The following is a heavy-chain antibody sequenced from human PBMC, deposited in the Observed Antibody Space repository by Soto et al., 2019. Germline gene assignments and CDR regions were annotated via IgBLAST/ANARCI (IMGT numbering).Heavy chain of an antibody. Sequence: QVQLQESGPGLVKPSQTLSLICTVSGGSINSGGYYWNWIRQHPGKGLEWIGYIYYSGSTYYNPFIRSRVTISAYTSENQFSLKLSSVTAADTAVYFCARGDRQSGYSSSWVFDYWGQGTLVNVSS. CDR2: IYYSGST. CDR1: GGSINSGGYY. V-gene: IGHV4-31*03. CDR3: ARGDRQSGYSSSWVFDY. D-gene: IGHD6-13*01. J-gene: IGHJ4*02.